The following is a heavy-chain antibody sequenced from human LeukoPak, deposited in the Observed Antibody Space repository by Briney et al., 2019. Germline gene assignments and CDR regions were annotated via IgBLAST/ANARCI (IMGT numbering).Heavy chain of an antibody. CDR2: ISSNGGST. D-gene: IGHD4-23*01. Sequence: PGGSLRLSCSASGFTFSSYAMHCVRQAPGKGLEYVSAISSNGGSTYYADSVKGRFTISRDNSKNTLYLQMSSLRAEDTAVYYCVERRYGGTHGGMDVWGQGTTVTVSS. J-gene: IGHJ6*02. V-gene: IGHV3-64D*06. CDR1: GFTFSSYA. CDR3: VERRYGGTHGGMDV.